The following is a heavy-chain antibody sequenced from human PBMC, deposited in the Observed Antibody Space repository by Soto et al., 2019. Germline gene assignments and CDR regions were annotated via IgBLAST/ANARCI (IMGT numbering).Heavy chain of an antibody. CDR1: GFTFSSYS. D-gene: IGHD5-12*01. J-gene: IGHJ4*02. CDR2: ISSSSSYI. CDR3: ARDLPIVATIYDY. V-gene: IGHV3-21*01. Sequence: GGSLRLSCAASGFTFSSYSMNWVRQAPGKGLEWVSSISSSSSYIYYADSVKGRFTISRDNAKNSLYLQMNSLRADDTAVYYCARDLPIVATIYDYWGQGTLVTVSS.